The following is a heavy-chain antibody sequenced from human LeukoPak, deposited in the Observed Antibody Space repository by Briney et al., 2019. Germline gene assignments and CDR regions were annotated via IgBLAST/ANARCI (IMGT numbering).Heavy chain of an antibody. J-gene: IGHJ4*02. D-gene: IGHD6-6*01. CDR2: ISGSGGST. Sequence: GGSLRLSCAASGFIFSSYSLNWVRQVPGKGLEWVSAISGSGGSTYYADSVKGRFTISRDNSKNTLYLQMNSLRAEDTAVYYCAKEVGVYIAARSDYWGQGTLVTVSS. CDR3: AKEVGVYIAARSDY. V-gene: IGHV3-23*01. CDR1: GFIFSSYS.